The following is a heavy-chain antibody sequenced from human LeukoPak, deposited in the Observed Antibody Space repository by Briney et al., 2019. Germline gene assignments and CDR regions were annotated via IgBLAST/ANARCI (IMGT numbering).Heavy chain of an antibody. CDR2: INHSGST. CDR3: ARTVGGSDERSFDY. D-gene: IGHD1-26*01. CDR1: GGSFTGYY. J-gene: IGHJ4*02. Sequence: SETLSLTCAVYGGSFTGYYWTWIRQPPGKGLEWIGEINHSGSTNYNPSLKSRVTISVGTSKNQFSLKLSSVTAADTAVYYCARTVGGSDERSFDYWDQGTLVTVSS. V-gene: IGHV4-34*01.